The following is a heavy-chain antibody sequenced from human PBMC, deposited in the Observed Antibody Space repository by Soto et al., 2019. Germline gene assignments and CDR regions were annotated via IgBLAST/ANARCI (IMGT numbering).Heavy chain of an antibody. CDR1: GFTFSSYA. J-gene: IGHJ4*02. CDR2: ISGSGGST. Sequence: LRLSCAASGFTFSSYAMSWVRQAPGKGLEWVSAISGSGGSTYYADSVEGRFTISRDNSKNTLYLQMNSLRAEDTAVYYCAKIHSGSYVGGFWGQGTLVTVSS. D-gene: IGHD1-26*01. CDR3: AKIHSGSYVGGF. V-gene: IGHV3-23*01.